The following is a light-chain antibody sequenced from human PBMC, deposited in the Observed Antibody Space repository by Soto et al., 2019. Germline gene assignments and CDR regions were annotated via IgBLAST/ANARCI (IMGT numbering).Light chain of an antibody. CDR1: ISDVSGYNY. V-gene: IGLV2-14*01. CDR3: SSYTSSSISYV. J-gene: IGLJ1*01. Sequence: QSVLTQPASVPGSPGQSITISCTGTISDVSGYNYVSWYQQHPGKAPKLMIYDVSNRPSGVSNRFSGSKSGNTASLTISGLQAEDEADYYCSSYTSSSISYVFGTGTKVTVL. CDR2: DVS.